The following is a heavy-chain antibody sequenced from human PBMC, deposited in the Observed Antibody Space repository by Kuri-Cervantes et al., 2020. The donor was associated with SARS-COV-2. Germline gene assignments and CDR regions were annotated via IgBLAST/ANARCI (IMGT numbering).Heavy chain of an antibody. J-gene: IGHJ4*02. Sequence: ASVKVSCKAPGYTFTSYGISWVRQAPGQGLEWMRWISAYNGNTNYAQKLQGRVTMTTDTSTSTAYMELRSLRSDDTAVYYCERDLGSSSQDDYWGQGTLVTVSS. CDR1: GYTFTSYG. D-gene: IGHD6-6*01. CDR2: ISAYNGNT. CDR3: ERDLGSSSQDDY. V-gene: IGHV1-18*01.